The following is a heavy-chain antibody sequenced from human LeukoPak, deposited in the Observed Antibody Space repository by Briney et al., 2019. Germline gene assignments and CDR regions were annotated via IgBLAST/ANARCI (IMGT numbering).Heavy chain of an antibody. D-gene: IGHD3-3*01. CDR3: ARVLTIFGVEFDY. CDR2: INPNSGGT. J-gene: IGHJ4*03. Sequence: GASVKVSCKASGYTFTGYYMHWVRQAPGQGLEWMGWINPNSGGTNYAQKFQGRVTMTRDTSISTAYMELSRLRSDDTAVYYCARVLTIFGVEFDYWGQGTTVTVSS. CDR1: GYTFTGYY. V-gene: IGHV1-2*02.